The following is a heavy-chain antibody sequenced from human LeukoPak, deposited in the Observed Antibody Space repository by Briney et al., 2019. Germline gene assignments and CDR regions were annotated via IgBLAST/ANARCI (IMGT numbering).Heavy chain of an antibody. Sequence: SETLSLTCTVSGASISNCYWSWSRQSPGKGRERIGHNYYSGRTNYNPSLKSRVTISVDTSKNQFSLKLSAVTAAYPGVYSCASGRDLLTYFQHWGQGPLVTVSS. V-gene: IGHV4-59*01. D-gene: IGHD1-26*01. J-gene: IGHJ1*01. CDR1: GASISNCY. CDR3: ASGRDLLTYFQH. CDR2: NYYSGRT.